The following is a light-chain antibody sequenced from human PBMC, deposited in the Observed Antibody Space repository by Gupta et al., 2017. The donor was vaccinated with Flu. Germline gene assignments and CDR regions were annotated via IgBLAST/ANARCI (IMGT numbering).Light chain of an antibody. Sequence: IVLTQSPGTPSLSPGERATLSCRASQSISSSSLAWYQQKLGQAPRLLIYAASSGATGIPDRFSGSGSGTDFTLTISRLEPEDFAVYYCQHYGSSIFTFGPGTKVDIK. CDR3: QHYGSSIFT. CDR1: QSISSSS. V-gene: IGKV3-20*01. J-gene: IGKJ3*01. CDR2: AAS.